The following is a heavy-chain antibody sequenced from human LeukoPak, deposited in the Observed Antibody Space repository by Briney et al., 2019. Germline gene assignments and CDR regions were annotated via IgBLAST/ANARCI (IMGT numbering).Heavy chain of an antibody. CDR3: ARGGVATRYRN. V-gene: IGHV4-34*01. J-gene: IGHJ4*02. CDR1: GASFSGYY. Sequence: SETLSLTCDVYGASFSGYYWSWIRQPPGKGLEWIGEINHSGGINYNPSLESRVTISGDTSKNQFSLKLNSVTAADTAVYYCARGGVATRYRNWGQGTLVAVSS. D-gene: IGHD5-12*01. CDR2: INHSGGI.